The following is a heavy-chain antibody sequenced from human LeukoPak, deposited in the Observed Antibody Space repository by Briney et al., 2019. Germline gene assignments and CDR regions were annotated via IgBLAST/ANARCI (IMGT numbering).Heavy chain of an antibody. V-gene: IGHV4-39*07. J-gene: IGHJ4*02. CDR3: ARGTPRPYYFDY. D-gene: IGHD1-1*01. CDR2: IYYSGST. Sequence: PSETLSLTCTVSGGSISSSSYYWGWIRQPPGKGLEWIGSIYYSGSTYYNPSLKSRVTISVDTSKNQFSLKLSSVTAADTAVYYCARGTPRPYYFDYWGQGTLVTVSS. CDR1: GGSISSSSYY.